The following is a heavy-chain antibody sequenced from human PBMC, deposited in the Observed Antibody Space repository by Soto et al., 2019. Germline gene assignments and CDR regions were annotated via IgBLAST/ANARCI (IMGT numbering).Heavy chain of an antibody. D-gene: IGHD6-19*01. CDR3: ARDLGQWLATDYYYGMDV. CDR2: IWYDGGNK. CDR1: GFTFSSYG. J-gene: IGHJ6*02. V-gene: IGHV3-33*01. Sequence: GGSLRLSCAASGFTFSSYGMHWVRQAPGKGLEWVAVIWYDGGNKYYPDSVKGRFTISRDNSKNTLYLQMNSLRAEDTAVYYCARDLGQWLATDYYYGMDVWGQGTTVTVSS.